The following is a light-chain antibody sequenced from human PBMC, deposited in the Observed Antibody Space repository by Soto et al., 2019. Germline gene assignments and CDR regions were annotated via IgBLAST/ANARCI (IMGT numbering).Light chain of an antibody. Sequence: VLTQSPGTLSLSPGERATLSCRASQTVSSNYLAWYQQKPGQAPRLLIYGESSRATGIPDRFSGSGSGTDFTLTVSRLEPEDFAVYYCQQYGSSVSYTFGQGTKLEIK. CDR1: QTVSSNY. J-gene: IGKJ2*01. V-gene: IGKV3-20*01. CDR3: QQYGSSVSYT. CDR2: GES.